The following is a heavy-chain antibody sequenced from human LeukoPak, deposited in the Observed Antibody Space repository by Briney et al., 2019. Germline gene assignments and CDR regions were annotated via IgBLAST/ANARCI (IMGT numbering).Heavy chain of an antibody. V-gene: IGHV1-2*02. D-gene: IGHD3-22*01. CDR1: GYTFTCYY. CDR3: ARAPNPYYYDSSGYLPPDY. CDR2: INPKRGGT. Sequence: GASVKVSCKASGYTFTCYYMHWLRQAPGQGLEGMGWINPKRGGTNYAQKFQGRVIMTRDTSISTAYMELSRLRSDDTAVYYCARAPNPYYYDSSGYLPPDYWGQGTLVTVSS. J-gene: IGHJ4*02.